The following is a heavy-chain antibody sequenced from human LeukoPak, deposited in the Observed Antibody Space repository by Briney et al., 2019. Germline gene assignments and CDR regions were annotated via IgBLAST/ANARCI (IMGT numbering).Heavy chain of an antibody. Sequence: KPSETLSLTCTVSGGSISSYYWSWIRQPPGKGLEWIGEINHSGSTNYNPSLKSRVTISVDTSKNQFSLKLSSVTAADTAVYYCARGSSSGWPYWGQGTLVTVSS. CDR2: INHSGST. D-gene: IGHD6-19*01. CDR3: ARGSSSGWPY. J-gene: IGHJ4*02. CDR1: GGSISSYY. V-gene: IGHV4-34*01.